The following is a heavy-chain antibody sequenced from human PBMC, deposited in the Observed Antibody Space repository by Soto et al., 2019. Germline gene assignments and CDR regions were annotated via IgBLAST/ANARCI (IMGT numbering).Heavy chain of an antibody. Sequence: QVQLVQSGAEVKKPGSSVKVSCKASGGTFSSYAISWVRQAPGQGLEWMGGIIPIFGTANYAQKFQGRVTITADXSXXXXXXXXXXXXXXXXXXXYCASRAHDYYDILTGYYDDAFDIWGQGTMVTVSS. J-gene: IGHJ3*02. CDR3: ASRAHDYYDILTGYYDDAFDI. CDR2: IIPIFGTA. CDR1: GGTFSSYA. D-gene: IGHD3-9*01. V-gene: IGHV1-69*01.